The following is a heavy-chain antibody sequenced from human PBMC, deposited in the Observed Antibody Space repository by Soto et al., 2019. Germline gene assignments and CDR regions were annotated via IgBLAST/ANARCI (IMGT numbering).Heavy chain of an antibody. CDR3: ARLPKVAKYYYYGMDV. Sequence: PGESLKISCMGSGYSFNTYWIGWVRQMPGKGLEWMGIIYPGDFDTRYSPSFQGHVTMSVDKSISTAYLQWSSLKASDTAMYYCARLPKVAKYYYYGMDVWGQGTTVTVSS. V-gene: IGHV5-51*01. CDR1: GYSFNTYW. J-gene: IGHJ6*02. CDR2: IYPGDFDT. D-gene: IGHD2-15*01.